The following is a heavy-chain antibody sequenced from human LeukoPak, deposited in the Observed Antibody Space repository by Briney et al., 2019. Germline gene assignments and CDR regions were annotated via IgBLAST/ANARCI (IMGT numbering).Heavy chain of an antibody. CDR3: ARGTVTTSMKAFDI. D-gene: IGHD4-17*01. J-gene: IGHJ3*02. Sequence: SETLSLTCTVSGGTISSYYWSWIRQPPGKGLEWIGYIYYSGSPNCNPSLKSRVTISVDTSKKQCSLKLNSVTAADTAVYYCARGTVTTSMKAFDIWGQGTMVTVSS. CDR1: GGTISSYY. V-gene: IGHV4-59*08. CDR2: IYYSGSP.